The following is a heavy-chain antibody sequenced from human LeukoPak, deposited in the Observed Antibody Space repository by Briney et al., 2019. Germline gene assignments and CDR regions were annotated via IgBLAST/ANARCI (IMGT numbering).Heavy chain of an antibody. CDR2: MSSGGSYI. Sequence: GGSLRLSCTASGFTFSTYAMTWVRQAPGKGLEWISSMSSGGSYIYYADSVRGRFTIPRDNTKNSLYLEMNNLRGEDTAIYYCARDRPTGASRVFVVQWGQGTPVTVSS. V-gene: IGHV3-21*06. D-gene: IGHD2-21*01. CDR3: ARDRPTGASRVFVVQ. CDR1: GFTFSTYA. J-gene: IGHJ4*02.